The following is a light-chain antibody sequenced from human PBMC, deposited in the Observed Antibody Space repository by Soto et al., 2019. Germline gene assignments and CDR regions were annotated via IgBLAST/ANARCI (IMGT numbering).Light chain of an antibody. Sequence: EIVMTQSPATLAGSPGETVTLSCRASQSLSGNLAWYQQKPGQAPRLLIFRASTRATGVPARFSGRGSGKEFTLTISGLQSGDFAAYYCQQYSKWPQWKFGPGTKVDI. CDR2: RAS. V-gene: IGKV3-15*01. J-gene: IGKJ1*01. CDR1: QSLSGN. CDR3: QQYSKWPQWK.